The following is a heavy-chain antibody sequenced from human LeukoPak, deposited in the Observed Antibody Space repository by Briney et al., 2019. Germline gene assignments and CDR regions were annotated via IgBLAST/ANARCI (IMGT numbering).Heavy chain of an antibody. CDR1: GCTFNSYD. CDR3: ARGSLGGFFSP. J-gene: IGHJ5*02. V-gene: IGHV1-8*03. Sequence: GASVKVSFKASGCTFNSYDINWVRQATGRGLEWMGWMKPNSGNTGYAQKFQGRVTITRNTSISTAYMELSSLRSDDTAVYYCARGSLGGFFSPWGQGTLVPVSS. CDR2: MKPNSGNT.